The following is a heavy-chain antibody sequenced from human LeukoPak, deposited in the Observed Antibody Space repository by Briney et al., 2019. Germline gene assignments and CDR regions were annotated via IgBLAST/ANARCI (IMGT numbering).Heavy chain of an antibody. Sequence: GASVKVSCKASGGTFSSYAISWVRQAPGQGLEWMGRIIPIFGTANYAQEFQGRVTITTDESTSTAYMELSSLRSEDTAVYYCAAECGGDCYSGWFDPWGQGTLVTVSS. CDR3: AAECGGDCYSGWFDP. CDR2: IIPIFGTA. D-gene: IGHD2-21*02. CDR1: GGTFSSYA. J-gene: IGHJ5*02. V-gene: IGHV1-69*05.